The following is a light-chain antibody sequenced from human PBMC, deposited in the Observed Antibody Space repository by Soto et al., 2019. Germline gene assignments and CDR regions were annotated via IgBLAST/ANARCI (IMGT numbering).Light chain of an antibody. Sequence: DIQMTQSPSTLSGSVGDRVTITCRASQTISSWLVWYQQKPGKAPKLLIYKASTLKSGVPSRFSGSGSGTEFTLTISSLQPDDFANYYCQHYNSYSEAFGQGTKVDIK. CDR1: QTISSW. J-gene: IGKJ1*01. CDR2: KAS. V-gene: IGKV1-5*03. CDR3: QHYNSYSEA.